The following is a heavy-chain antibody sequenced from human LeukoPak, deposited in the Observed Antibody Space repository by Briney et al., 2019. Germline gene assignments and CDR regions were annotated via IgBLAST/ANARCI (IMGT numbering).Heavy chain of an antibody. CDR2: ISRSGTII. J-gene: IGHJ4*02. CDR3: ARERDDYYFDY. D-gene: IGHD3-3*01. Sequence: GGSLRLSCAASGFTFSGYEMNWVRQAPGKGLEWVSYISRSGTIISYADSVKGRFTISRDNAKNSLYLQMNSLRAEDTAVYYCARERDDYYFDYRGQGTLVTVSS. CDR1: GFTFSGYE. V-gene: IGHV3-48*03.